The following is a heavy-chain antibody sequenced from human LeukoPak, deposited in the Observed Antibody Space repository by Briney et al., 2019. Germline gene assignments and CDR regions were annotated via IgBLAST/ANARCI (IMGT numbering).Heavy chain of an antibody. CDR1: GYTFTSYG. V-gene: IGHV1-18*01. Sequence: GASVKVSCKASGYTFTSYGISWVRQAPGQGLEWMGWISAYNGNTNYAQKLQGRVTMTTDTSTSTAYMELRTLRSDDTAVSYCARDPAAAGTTNYYYYYGMDVWGQGTTVTVSS. J-gene: IGHJ6*02. CDR2: ISAYNGNT. CDR3: ARDPAAAGTTNYYYYYGMDV. D-gene: IGHD6-13*01.